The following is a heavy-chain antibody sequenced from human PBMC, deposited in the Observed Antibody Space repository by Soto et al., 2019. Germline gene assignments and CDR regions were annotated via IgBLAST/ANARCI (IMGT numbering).Heavy chain of an antibody. D-gene: IGHD3-9*01. J-gene: IGHJ4*02. CDR2: INHSGST. Sequence: SETLSLTCAVYGGSFSGYYWSWIRQPPGKGLEWIGEINHSGSTNYNPSLKSRVTISVDTSKNQFSLKLSSVTAADTAVYYCARAHPYYDILTGYYNVFYFDYWGQGTLVTVSS. CDR1: GGSFSGYY. CDR3: ARAHPYYDILTGYYNVFYFDY. V-gene: IGHV4-34*01.